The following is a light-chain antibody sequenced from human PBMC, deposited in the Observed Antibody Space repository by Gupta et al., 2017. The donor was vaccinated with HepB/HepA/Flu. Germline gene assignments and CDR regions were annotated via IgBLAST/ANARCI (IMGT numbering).Light chain of an antibody. CDR2: AAS. CDR1: QSIRSY. Sequence: DIQMTQTTSSIHASVGDRVQITFRSSQSIRSYLNCYQQKPGKDPKLLIYAASSLQSGVPSRFIGSGSVTDFNLNISILQPEDFSTYYCQQSYSTPWTFGQGTKVEIK. V-gene: IGKV1-39*01. CDR3: QQSYSTPWT. J-gene: IGKJ1*01.